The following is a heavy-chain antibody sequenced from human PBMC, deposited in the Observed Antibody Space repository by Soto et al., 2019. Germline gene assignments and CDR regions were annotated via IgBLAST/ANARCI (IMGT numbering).Heavy chain of an antibody. Sequence: QVQLVQSGAEVKKPGASVKVSCKASGYTFSDYYMHWVRQAPGQGLEWMGWINPNSGGTNYAQKFQGWVTMTRDTSISTAYMELSRLRSDDTALYYCHLVPGASAGYYSDYWGQGTLVTVSS. D-gene: IGHD2-21*02. V-gene: IGHV1-2*04. CDR3: HLVPGASAGYYSDY. CDR2: INPNSGGT. J-gene: IGHJ4*02. CDR1: GYTFSDYY.